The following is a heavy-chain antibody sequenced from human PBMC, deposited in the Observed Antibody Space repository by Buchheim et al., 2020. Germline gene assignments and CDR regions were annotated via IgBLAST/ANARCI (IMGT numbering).Heavy chain of an antibody. CDR3: ARDLVVGFYYGSEPLGY. CDR1: GFTFTSYA. CDR2: ISSDGSQK. D-gene: IGHD3-10*01. J-gene: IGHJ4*02. Sequence: QVQLVESGGGVVQPGRSLRLSCAASGFTFTSYAMHWVRQAPGKGLEWVTLISSDGSQKYYADSVKGRFTISRDNSIKTLYPQMNSLRAEDTALYYCARDLVVGFYYGSEPLGYWGQGTL. V-gene: IGHV3-30*04.